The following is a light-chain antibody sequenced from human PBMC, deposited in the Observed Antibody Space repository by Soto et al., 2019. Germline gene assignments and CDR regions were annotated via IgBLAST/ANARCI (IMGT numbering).Light chain of an antibody. CDR2: DAS. Sequence: DIQMTQSPSTLSASVGDRVTITCRASQSISSWLAWYQQKPGKAPKLLIYDASSLASGVPSRFSGSGSGTDFTLTISSLQPDDFAAYYCQQYNSYPSTFGQGTQVEIK. J-gene: IGKJ1*01. CDR3: QQYNSYPST. V-gene: IGKV1-5*01. CDR1: QSISSW.